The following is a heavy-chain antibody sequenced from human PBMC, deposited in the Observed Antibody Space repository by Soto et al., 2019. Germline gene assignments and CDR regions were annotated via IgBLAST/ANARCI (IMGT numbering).Heavy chain of an antibody. D-gene: IGHD3-22*01. CDR3: ARRGYYDSSGYYYFYFDY. CDR1: GFTFTSYW. V-gene: IGHV5-51*01. Sequence: GESLKISCKGSGFTFTSYWIGWVRQMPGKGLEWMGIIYPGDSDTRYSPSFQGQVTISADKSISTAYLQWSSLKASDTAMYYCARRGYYDSSGYYYFYFDYWGQGTLVTVSS. CDR2: IYPGDSDT. J-gene: IGHJ4*02.